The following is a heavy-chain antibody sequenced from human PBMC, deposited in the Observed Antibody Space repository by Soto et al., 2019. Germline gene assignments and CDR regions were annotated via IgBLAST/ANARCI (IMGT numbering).Heavy chain of an antibody. Sequence: GGSLRLSCAASGFTFSAYAMRWVRQAPVKGLEWVAVISYDGSSQNYADSVKGRFTISRDNSKNTLYLQMNSLRDEDMALYYCARGAVTTNYYYYGMDVWGRGTTVTVSS. J-gene: IGHJ6*02. CDR2: ISYDGSSQ. CDR3: ARGAVTTNYYYYGMDV. CDR1: GFTFSAYA. D-gene: IGHD4-17*01. V-gene: IGHV3-30-3*01.